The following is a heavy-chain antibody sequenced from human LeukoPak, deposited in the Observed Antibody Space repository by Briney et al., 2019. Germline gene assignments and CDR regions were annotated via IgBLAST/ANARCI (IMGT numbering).Heavy chain of an antibody. CDR3: AILRHSSGWYSDC. V-gene: IGHV4-39*01. J-gene: IGHJ4*02. D-gene: IGHD6-19*01. Sequence: SETLSLTCTVSGGSIRSSSYYWGWVRQPPGKGLEWIGSIYYGGSTYYNPSLKSRVTISVDTSRNQFSLKLSSVTAADTAVYYCAILRHSSGWYSDCWGQGTLVTVSS. CDR1: GGSIRSSSYY. CDR2: IYYGGST.